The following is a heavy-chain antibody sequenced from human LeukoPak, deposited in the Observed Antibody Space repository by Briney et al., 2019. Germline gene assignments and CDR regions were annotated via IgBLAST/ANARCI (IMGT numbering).Heavy chain of an antibody. J-gene: IGHJ4*02. Sequence: GGSLRLSCSASGFVFGKSWMHWVRQAPGKGLVWVSRTDESSTTYADSVKGRFSVSMDNAQNTLYLQMNSLRAEDTAVYYCARDDYNRLWGQGTLVTVSS. CDR3: ARDDYNRL. D-gene: IGHD1-14*01. CDR2: TDESST. CDR1: GFVFGKSW. V-gene: IGHV3-74*01.